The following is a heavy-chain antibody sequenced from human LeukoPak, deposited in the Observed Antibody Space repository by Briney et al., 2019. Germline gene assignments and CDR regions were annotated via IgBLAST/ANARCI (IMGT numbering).Heavy chain of an antibody. V-gene: IGHV4-31*03. J-gene: IGHJ6*02. D-gene: IGHD3-10*01. Sequence: PSQTLSLTCTVSGGSINIGGYYWSWIRQHPGKGLEWIGYIYYSGSTYYNPSLKSRVTISVDTSKNQFSLKLSSVTAADTAVYYCARGAWFGDPDYYYYGMDVWGQGTTVTVSS. CDR3: ARGAWFGDPDYYYYGMDV. CDR1: GGSINIGGYY. CDR2: IYYSGST.